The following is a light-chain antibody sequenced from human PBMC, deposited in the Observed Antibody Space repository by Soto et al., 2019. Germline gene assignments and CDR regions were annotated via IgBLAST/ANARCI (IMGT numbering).Light chain of an antibody. J-gene: IGKJ4*01. Sequence: DIPMTQSPSSVSASVGDRVTITCRASQGINSWLAWYQQKPGKAPKLLISAASSLQSGVPSRFSGSGSGTDFTLTISSLQPEDCATYYCQLAYIVPFTFGGGTKVEIK. V-gene: IGKV1D-12*01. CDR1: QGINSW. CDR2: AAS. CDR3: QLAYIVPFT.